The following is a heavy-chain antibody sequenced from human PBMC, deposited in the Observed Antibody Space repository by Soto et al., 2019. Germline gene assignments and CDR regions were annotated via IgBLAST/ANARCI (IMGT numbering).Heavy chain of an antibody. J-gene: IGHJ4*02. V-gene: IGHV4-59*01. CDR1: GGSISSYY. CDR2: IYYSGST. Sequence: XETRSLTCTVSGGSISSYYRSWIRQPPGKGLDWIGYIYYSGSTNYNPSLKSRVTISVDTSKNQFSLKLSSVTAADTAVYYCARGPHYDFWSGYSFGEDYFDSWGQGTLVTVSS. CDR3: ARGPHYDFWSGYSFGEDYFDS. D-gene: IGHD3-3*01.